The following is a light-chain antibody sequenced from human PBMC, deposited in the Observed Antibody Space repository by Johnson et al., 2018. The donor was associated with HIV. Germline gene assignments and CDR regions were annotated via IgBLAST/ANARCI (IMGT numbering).Light chain of an antibody. CDR1: SSNIGNNY. J-gene: IGLJ1*01. CDR3: GTWDSSLGAWV. Sequence: QSMLTQPPSVSAAPGQKVTISCSGSSSNIGNNYVSWYQQLPGTAPKLLMYDNNKRPSGIPDRFSGSKSGTSATLDITGLQTGDEADYYCGTWDSSLGAWVFGTGTKVTVL. CDR2: DNN. V-gene: IGLV1-51*01.